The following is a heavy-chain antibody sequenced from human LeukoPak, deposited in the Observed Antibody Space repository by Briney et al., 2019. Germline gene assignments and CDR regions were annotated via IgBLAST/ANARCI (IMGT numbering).Heavy chain of an antibody. CDR1: GFTFSDHY. CDR3: TPDIVVVPAATMDVVDY. V-gene: IGHV3-72*01. D-gene: IGHD2-2*01. Sequence: GGSLRLSCTASGFTFSDHYMDWVRQAPGRGLEWVGRTRDKANSYTTEYAASVKGRFTISRDDSKNTLYLQMNSLKTEDTAVYYCTPDIVVVPAATMDVVDYWGQGTLVTVSS. J-gene: IGHJ4*02. CDR2: TRDKANSYTT.